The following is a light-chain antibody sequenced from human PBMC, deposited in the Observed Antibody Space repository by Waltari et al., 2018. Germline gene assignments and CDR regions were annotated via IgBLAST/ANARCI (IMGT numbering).Light chain of an antibody. Sequence: QSALTQPPSVSGSPGQSITISCTGTSRDVGGYNYVSWYQQHPGKAPKRMIYEVSNRPSGVSNRFSGSKSGNTASLTISGLQAEDEADYYCSSYTSSSTLEVVFGGGTKLTVL. CDR3: SSYTSSSTLEVV. CDR1: SRDVGGYNY. CDR2: EVS. V-gene: IGLV2-14*01. J-gene: IGLJ2*01.